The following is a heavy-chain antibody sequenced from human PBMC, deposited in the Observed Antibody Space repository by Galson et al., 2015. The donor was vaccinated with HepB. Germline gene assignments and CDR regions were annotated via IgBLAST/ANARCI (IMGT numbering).Heavy chain of an antibody. D-gene: IGHD3-3*01. CDR2: SDPESGER. CDR3: ATADLWSGYFDY. Sequence: SVKVSCKVSGYTLTEISMYWLRRVTGKGLEFMGGSDPESGERMYGQTFQGRVTLTEDTTTDTAYMELRSLRSEDTALYYCATADLWSGYFDYWGQGTLVTVSS. CDR1: GYTLTEIS. J-gene: IGHJ4*02. V-gene: IGHV1-24*01.